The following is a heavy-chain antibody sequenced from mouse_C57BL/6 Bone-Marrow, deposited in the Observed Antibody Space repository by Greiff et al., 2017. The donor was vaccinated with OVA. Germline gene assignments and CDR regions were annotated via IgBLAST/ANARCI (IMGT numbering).Heavy chain of an antibody. CDR2: IWSGGST. CDR1: GFSLTSYG. J-gene: IGHJ1*03. D-gene: IGHD2-1*01. Sequence: QVQLQQSGPGLVQPSQSLSITCTVSGFSLTSYGVHWVRQSPGKGLEWLGVIWSGGSTDYNAAFISRLSISKDNSKSQVFFKMNSLQAADTAIYYCARKSGNLWYFDVWGTGTTVTVSS. V-gene: IGHV2-2*01. CDR3: ARKSGNLWYFDV.